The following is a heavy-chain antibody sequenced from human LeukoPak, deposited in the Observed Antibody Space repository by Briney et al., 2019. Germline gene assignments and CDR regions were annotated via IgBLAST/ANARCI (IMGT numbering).Heavy chain of an antibody. V-gene: IGHV3-30*02. CDR2: IRYDGSNK. Sequence: GGSPRLSCAASGFTFSSYGMHWVRQAPGKGLEWVAFIRYDGSNKYYADSVKGRFTISRDNSKNTLYLQMNSLRAEDTAVYYCAKDSTKYCSSTSCPDDYWGQGTLVTVSS. CDR1: GFTFSSYG. D-gene: IGHD2-2*01. CDR3: AKDSTKYCSSTSCPDDY. J-gene: IGHJ4*02.